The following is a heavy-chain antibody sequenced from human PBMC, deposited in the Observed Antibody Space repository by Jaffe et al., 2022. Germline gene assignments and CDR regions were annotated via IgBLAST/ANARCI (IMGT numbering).Heavy chain of an antibody. D-gene: IGHD3-3*01. CDR3: ARDSYDFWSGYLVGGNWFDP. V-gene: IGHV1-18*01. Sequence: QVQLVQSGAEVKKPGASVKVSCKASGYTFTSYGISWVRQAPGQGLEWMGWISAYNGNTNYAQKLQGRVTMTTDTSTSTAYMELRSLRSDDTAVYYCARDSYDFWSGYLVGGNWFDPWGQGTLVTVSS. CDR1: GYTFTSYG. CDR2: ISAYNGNT. J-gene: IGHJ5*02.